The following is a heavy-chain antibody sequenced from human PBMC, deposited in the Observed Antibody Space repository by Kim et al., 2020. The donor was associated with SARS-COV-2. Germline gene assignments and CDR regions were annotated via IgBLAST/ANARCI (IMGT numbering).Heavy chain of an antibody. Sequence: ASVKVSCKASGYTFTSYGISWVRQAPGQGLEWMGWISAYNGNTNYAQKLQGRVTMTTDTSTSTAYMELRSLRSDDTAVYYCARDFRGHYYYGMDVWGQGTTVTVSS. J-gene: IGHJ6*02. D-gene: IGHD3-10*01. V-gene: IGHV1-18*04. CDR2: ISAYNGNT. CDR3: ARDFRGHYYYGMDV. CDR1: GYTFTSYG.